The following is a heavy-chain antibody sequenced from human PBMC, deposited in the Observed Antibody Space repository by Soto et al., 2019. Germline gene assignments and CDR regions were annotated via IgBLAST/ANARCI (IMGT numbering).Heavy chain of an antibody. CDR1: DFTFSSYG. CDR3: AKDTYYHDSPGYYVFDY. V-gene: IGHV3-30*18. D-gene: IGHD3-22*01. Sequence: PGGSLRLCCAASDFTFSSYGIHWVRQAPGKGLEWVAVISYDGSNKQYGDSVKGRLTMSRDNSKNTVHLQMSSLRVEDTAVYYCAKDTYYHDSPGYYVFDYWGQGTLVTVSS. J-gene: IGHJ4*01. CDR2: ISYDGSNK.